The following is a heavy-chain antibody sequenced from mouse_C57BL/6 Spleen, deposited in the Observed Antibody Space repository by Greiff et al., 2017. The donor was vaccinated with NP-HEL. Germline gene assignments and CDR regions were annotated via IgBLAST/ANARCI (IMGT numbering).Heavy chain of an antibody. CDR3: ARQVYYYGSGSYWYFDV. V-gene: IGHV1-26*01. J-gene: IGHJ1*03. CDR1: GYTFTDYY. Sequence: EVKLQQSGPELVKPGASVKISCKASGYTFTDYYMNWVKQSHGKSLEWIGDINPNNGGTSYNQKFKGKATLTVDKSSSTAYMELRSLTSEDSAVYYCARQVYYYGSGSYWYFDVWGTGTTVTVSS. D-gene: IGHD1-1*01. CDR2: INPNNGGT.